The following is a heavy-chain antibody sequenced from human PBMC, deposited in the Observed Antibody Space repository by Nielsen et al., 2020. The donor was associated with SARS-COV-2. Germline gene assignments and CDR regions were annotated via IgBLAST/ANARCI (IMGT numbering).Heavy chain of an antibody. D-gene: IGHD3-3*01. CDR1: GFTSGFTFSNAW. V-gene: IGHV3-15*01. J-gene: IGHJ5*02. CDR2: IRSKIAGGTI. CDR3: ATNLGTTMFGVVIMGDWFGP. Sequence: GESLKISCAASGFTSGFTFSNAWMSWVRQAPGKGLEWVGRIRSKIAGGTIDYAAPVKGRFTISRDDLQNTVYLQMNSLKTEDTGVYYCATNLGTTMFGVVIMGDWFGPWGQGTPVTVSS.